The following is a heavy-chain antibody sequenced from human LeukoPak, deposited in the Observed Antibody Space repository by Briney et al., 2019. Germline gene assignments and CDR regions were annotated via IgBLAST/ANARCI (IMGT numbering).Heavy chain of an antibody. CDR1: GFTFDDYG. CDR3: ARNNTAMGVYYYYYMDV. J-gene: IGHJ6*03. Sequence: GSLRLSCAASGFTFDDYGMSWVRQAPGKGLEWVSGINWNGGSTGYADSVKGRFTISRDNAKNSLYLQMNSLRAEDTALYYCARNNTAMGVYYYYYMDVWGKGTTVTVSS. D-gene: IGHD5-18*01. CDR2: INWNGGST. V-gene: IGHV3-20*04.